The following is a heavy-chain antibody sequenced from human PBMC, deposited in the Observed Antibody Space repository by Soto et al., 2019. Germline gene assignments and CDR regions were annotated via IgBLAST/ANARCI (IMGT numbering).Heavy chain of an antibody. Sequence: GGSLRLSCAASGFTFSDYYMIWIRQAPGKGLEWVSYIGSSDNIIYYADSVKGRFTISRDNAKNSLYLQMNSLRAEDTAVYYCARDLGYYESSGYFDYWGQGTLVTVSS. V-gene: IGHV3-11*01. CDR1: GFTFSDYY. J-gene: IGHJ4*02. D-gene: IGHD3-22*01. CDR3: ARDLGYYESSGYFDY. CDR2: IGSSDNII.